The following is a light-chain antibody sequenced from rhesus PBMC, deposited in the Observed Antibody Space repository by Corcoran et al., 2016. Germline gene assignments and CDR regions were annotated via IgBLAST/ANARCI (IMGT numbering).Light chain of an antibody. CDR1: SLKTYY. J-gene: IGLJ1*01. V-gene: IGLV3S11*01. CDR3: GSWDNSGNHYI. Sequence: SSGLTQEPPLSVALGHTVRMTCQGDSLKTYYASWYQQKPGQVPVLVIYGNTNRPSGIPGRFSGSWSGNTGSLTITGAQVEDEADYYCGSWDNSGNHYIFGAGTRLTVL. CDR2: GNT.